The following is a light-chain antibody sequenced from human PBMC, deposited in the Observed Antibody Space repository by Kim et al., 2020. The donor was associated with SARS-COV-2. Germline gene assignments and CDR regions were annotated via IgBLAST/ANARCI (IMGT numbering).Light chain of an antibody. CDR1: KLGEKY. CDR3: QAWDSGTVV. V-gene: IGLV3-1*01. J-gene: IGLJ2*01. Sequence: SYELTQPPSVSVSPGQTVTLTCSGDKLGEKYSCWYQQRSGQSPILLIYQDFKRPSGIPERFSGSNFWNTATLTISGTQTVDEADYYCQAWDSGTVVFGGGTQLTVL. CDR2: QDF.